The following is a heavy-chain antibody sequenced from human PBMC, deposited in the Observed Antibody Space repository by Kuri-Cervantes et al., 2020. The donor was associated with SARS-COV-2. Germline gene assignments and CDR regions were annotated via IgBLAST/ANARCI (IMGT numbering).Heavy chain of an antibody. V-gene: IGHV3-73*01. CDR2: IRSKANSYAT. Sequence: GGSLRLSCAASGFTFSGSAMHWVRQASGKGLEWVGRIRSKANSYATAYAASVKGRFTISRDDSKNTAYPQMNSLKTEDTAVYYCTRPTSCSSTSCYKDYWGQGTLVTVSS. CDR3: TRPTSCSSTSCYKDY. CDR1: GFTFSGSA. D-gene: IGHD2-2*02. J-gene: IGHJ4*02.